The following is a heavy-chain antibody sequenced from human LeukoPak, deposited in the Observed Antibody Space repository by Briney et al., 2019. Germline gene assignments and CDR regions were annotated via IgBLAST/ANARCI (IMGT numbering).Heavy chain of an antibody. Sequence: SETLSLTCTVSGYSITTNYYWAWIRQSPGTGLECIGSVYHNGETYYNPSLKSRVIISVDTSKNEFSLRLTSVTAADTAVYYCVTPRSWELSDMAVWGKGTTVIVSS. CDR1: GYSITTNYY. D-gene: IGHD1-26*01. V-gene: IGHV4-38-2*02. CDR2: VYHNGET. J-gene: IGHJ6*03. CDR3: VTPRSWELSDMAV.